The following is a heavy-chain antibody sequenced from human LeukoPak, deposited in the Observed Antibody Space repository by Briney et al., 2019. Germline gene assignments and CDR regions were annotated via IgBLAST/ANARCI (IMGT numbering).Heavy chain of an antibody. V-gene: IGHV3-23*01. CDR2: ISGSGGST. CDR3: AKAHYDILTGYNWFDP. J-gene: IGHJ5*02. Sequence: GGSLRLSCAASGFTFSSYGMSWVRQAPGKGLEWVSAISGSGGSTYYADSVKGRFTISRDNSKNTLYLQMNSLRAEDTAVYYCAKAHYDILTGYNWFDPWGQGTLVTVSS. CDR1: GFTFSSYG. D-gene: IGHD3-9*01.